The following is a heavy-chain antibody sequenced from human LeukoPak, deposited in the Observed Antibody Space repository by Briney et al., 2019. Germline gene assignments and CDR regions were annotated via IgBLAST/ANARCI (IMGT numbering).Heavy chain of an antibody. CDR2: ISSSSSYI. J-gene: IGHJ6*02. V-gene: IGHV3-21*01. CDR1: GFTFSSYS. Sequence: KPGGSLRLSCAASGFTFSSYSMNWVRQAPGRGLEWVSSISSSSSYIYYADSVKGRFTISRDNAKNSLYLQMNSLRAEDSAVYYCARDPVSLDVYNGMDVWGQGATVTVSS. D-gene: IGHD1-14*01. CDR3: ARDPVSLDVYNGMDV.